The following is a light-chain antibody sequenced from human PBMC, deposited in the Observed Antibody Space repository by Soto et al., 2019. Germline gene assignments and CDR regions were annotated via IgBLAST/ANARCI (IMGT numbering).Light chain of an antibody. V-gene: IGLV3-27*01. CDR2: KDT. Sequence: SYELTQPSSVSVSPGQTARITCSGDVLAKKYARWLQQKPGQAPLLVIYKDTERPSGIPERFSDSSSGATVTLTISGAQVEDDADYYCFSASDNLGVFGGGTKLTVL. J-gene: IGLJ2*01. CDR1: VLAKKY. CDR3: FSASDNLGV.